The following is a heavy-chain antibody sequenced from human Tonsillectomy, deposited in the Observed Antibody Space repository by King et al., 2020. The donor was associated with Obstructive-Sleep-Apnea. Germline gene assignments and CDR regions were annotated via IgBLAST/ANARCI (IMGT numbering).Heavy chain of an antibody. CDR1: GFTFSNAW. Sequence: VQLVESGGGLVKPGGSLRLSCAASGFTFSNAWMSWVRQAPGKGLEWVGRIKSKTDVGTTDYAAPVKGRFTISRDDSKNTLNLQMTSLKTEDTAVYYCTTVIPYWGQGTLVTVSS. CDR3: TTVIPY. J-gene: IGHJ4*02. V-gene: IGHV3-15*01. CDR2: IKSKTDVGTT.